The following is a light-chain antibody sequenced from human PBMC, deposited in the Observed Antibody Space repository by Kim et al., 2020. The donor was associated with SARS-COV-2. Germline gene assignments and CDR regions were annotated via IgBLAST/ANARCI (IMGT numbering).Light chain of an antibody. CDR3: QQYDKRPRT. J-gene: IGKJ1*01. Sequence: VSPGERATLSCTASQSVSSNLAWYQQKPGQAPRLLVSGASTRATGIPARFSGRGSGTDFTLTISSLQSEDFAVYYCQQYDKRPRTFGQGTKVDIK. CDR2: GAS. V-gene: IGKV3-15*01. CDR1: QSVSSN.